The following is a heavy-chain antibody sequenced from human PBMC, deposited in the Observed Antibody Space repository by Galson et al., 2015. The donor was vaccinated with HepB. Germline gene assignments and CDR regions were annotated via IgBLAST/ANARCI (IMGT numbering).Heavy chain of an antibody. Sequence: SLRLPCAGSGFTFSSFSLHWVRQAPATGLDWVAFIPHNGNYKYYADSVKGRFTISRDNSKTTVYLQMNSLRAEDTAVYYCAKDPSRLLEAGRLDSWGQGTLVTVSS. CDR3: AKDPSRLLEAGRLDS. J-gene: IGHJ4*02. D-gene: IGHD6-19*01. CDR1: GFTFSSFS. V-gene: IGHV3-30*18. CDR2: IPHNGNYK.